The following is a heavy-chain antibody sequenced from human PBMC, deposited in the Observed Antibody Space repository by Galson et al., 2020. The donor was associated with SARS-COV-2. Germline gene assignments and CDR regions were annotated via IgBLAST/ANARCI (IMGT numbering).Heavy chain of an antibody. J-gene: IGHJ6*03. CDR2: INPNSGGT. V-gene: IGHV1-2*02. D-gene: IGHD6-6*01. Sequence: ASVKVSCKASGYTFTGYYMHWVRQAPGQGLEWMGWINPNSGGTNYAQKFQGRVTMTRDTSISTAYMELSRLRSDDTAVYYCARASIAARGANYYYYMDVWGKGTTVTVSS. CDR1: GYTFTGYY. CDR3: ARASIAARGANYYYYMDV.